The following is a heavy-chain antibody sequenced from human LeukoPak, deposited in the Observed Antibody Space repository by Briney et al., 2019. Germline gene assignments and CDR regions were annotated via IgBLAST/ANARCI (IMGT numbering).Heavy chain of an antibody. D-gene: IGHD2-2*01. CDR3: ARSPRGVAAARCWFDP. J-gene: IGHJ5*02. V-gene: IGHV5-51*01. Sequence: GESLKISCKGSGYSFTSYWIGWVRQMPGKGLEWMGIIYPGDSDTRYSPSFQGQVTISADNSISTAYLQWSSLKASDTAMYYCARSPRGVAAARCWFDPWGQGTLVTVSS. CDR1: GYSFTSYW. CDR2: IYPGDSDT.